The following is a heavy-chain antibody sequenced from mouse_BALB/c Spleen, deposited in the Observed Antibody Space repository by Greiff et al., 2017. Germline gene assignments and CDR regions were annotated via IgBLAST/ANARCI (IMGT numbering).Heavy chain of an antibody. J-gene: IGHJ4*01. CDR3: ARKVYDYDDFHY. D-gene: IGHD2-4*01. V-gene: IGHV1-87*01. CDR2: IYPGDGDT. CDR1: GYTFTSYW. Sequence: QVQLQQSGAELARPGASVKLSCKASGYTFTSYWMQWVKQRPGQGLEWIGAIYPGDGDTRYTQKFKGKATLTADKSSSTAYMQLSSLASEDSAVYYCARKVYDYDDFHYWGQGTSVTVSS.